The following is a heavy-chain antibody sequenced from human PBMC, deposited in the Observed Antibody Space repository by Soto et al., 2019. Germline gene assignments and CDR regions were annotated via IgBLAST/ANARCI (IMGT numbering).Heavy chain of an antibody. CDR2: IGDSGETT. V-gene: IGHV3-23*01. J-gene: IGHJ4*02. CDR1: GFTSSGYG. D-gene: IGHD3-9*01. CDR3: AKDLTGSDWYVYFDY. Sequence: PGGSLRHSCAASGFTSSGYGMTWVRQAPGRGLEWVSTIGDSGETTYYSDSVKGRFTISRDNSKNTLFLQMNSLRADDTAVYYCAKDLTGSDWYVYFDYWGQGALVTVSS.